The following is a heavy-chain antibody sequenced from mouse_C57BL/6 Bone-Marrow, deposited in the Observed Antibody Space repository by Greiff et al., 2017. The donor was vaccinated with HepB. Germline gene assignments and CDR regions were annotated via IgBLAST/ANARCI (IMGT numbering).Heavy chain of an antibody. CDR2: ISSGSSTI. V-gene: IGHV5-17*01. CDR1: GFTFSDYG. Sequence: EVKLMESGGGLVKPGGSLKLSCAASGFTFSDYGMHWVRQAPEKGLEWVAYISSGSSTIYYADTVKGRFTISRDNAKNTLFLQMTSLRSEDTAMYYCARGRNYYGDYWGQGTTLTVSS. J-gene: IGHJ2*01. D-gene: IGHD1-1*01. CDR3: ARGRNYYGDY.